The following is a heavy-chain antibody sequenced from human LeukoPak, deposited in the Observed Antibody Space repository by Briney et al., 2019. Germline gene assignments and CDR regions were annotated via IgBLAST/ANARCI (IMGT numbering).Heavy chain of an antibody. J-gene: IGHJ4*02. Sequence: GGSLRLSCAASGFTLSNHAMSWVRQAPGKGLEWVSAISGSGGNTYYADSVKGRFSISRDNSKYTLFLQMNSLRAEDTAIYYCAKDRATVVTRGFDYWGQGTLVTVSS. V-gene: IGHV3-23*01. D-gene: IGHD4-23*01. CDR1: GFTLSNHA. CDR2: ISGSGGNT. CDR3: AKDRATVVTRGFDY.